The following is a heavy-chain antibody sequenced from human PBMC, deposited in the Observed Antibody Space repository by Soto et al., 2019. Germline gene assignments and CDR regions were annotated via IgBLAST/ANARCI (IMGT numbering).Heavy chain of an antibody. Sequence: QVQVVQSGVEVRRPGSSVKVSCKASGDTFKNCVISWVRQAPGQGLEWMGGIIPLFGTTDFAQRFQGRLTNTTGESTTTAFKEMSRLRSEDPANLHRAAELGFGKIFVLWGQGTTVIVSS. J-gene: IGHJ6*02. V-gene: IGHV1-69*01. CDR1: GDTFKNCV. D-gene: IGHD3-3*01. CDR3: AAELGFGKIFVL. CDR2: IIPLFGTT.